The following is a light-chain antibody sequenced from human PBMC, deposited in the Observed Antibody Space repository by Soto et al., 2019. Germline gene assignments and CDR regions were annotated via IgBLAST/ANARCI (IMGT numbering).Light chain of an antibody. J-gene: IGKJ1*01. Sequence: EIVLTKSPGTLSLSPGERATLSCRTSQTISSRYLAWYQQRPGQAPRLLIYGASSRATGIPDRFSGSGSATDFTLTISRLEPEDFAVYYCQQYHISRTFGQGTKVDIK. CDR3: QQYHISRT. V-gene: IGKV3-20*01. CDR1: QTISSRY. CDR2: GAS.